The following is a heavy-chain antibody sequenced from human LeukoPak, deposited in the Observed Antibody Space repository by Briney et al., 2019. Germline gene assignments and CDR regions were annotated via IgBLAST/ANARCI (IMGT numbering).Heavy chain of an antibody. Sequence: GGSLRLSCAASGFTFSGYWMSWVRQAPGKGLEWVANINQDGSEKYYVDSVKGRFTISRDNAKDSLYLQMNSLRSEDTAVYYCASAAYYHDYWGQGTLVTVSS. CDR1: GFTFSGYW. CDR2: INQDGSEK. CDR3: ASAAYYHDY. J-gene: IGHJ4*02. D-gene: IGHD3-16*01. V-gene: IGHV3-7*01.